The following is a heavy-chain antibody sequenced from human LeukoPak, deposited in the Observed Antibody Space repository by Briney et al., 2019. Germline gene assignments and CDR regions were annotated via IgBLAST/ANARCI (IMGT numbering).Heavy chain of an antibody. CDR2: ISYDGSNK. CDR1: GFTFSSYA. D-gene: IGHD3-9*01. V-gene: IGHV3-30*18. Sequence: PGGSLRLSCAASGFTFSSYAMSWVRQAPGKGLEWVAVISYDGSNKYYADSVKGRFTISRDNSKNTLYLQMNSLRAEDTAVYYCAKVDLLRYFDWLEKDFDYWGQGTLVTVSS. CDR3: AKVDLLRYFDWLEKDFDY. J-gene: IGHJ4*02.